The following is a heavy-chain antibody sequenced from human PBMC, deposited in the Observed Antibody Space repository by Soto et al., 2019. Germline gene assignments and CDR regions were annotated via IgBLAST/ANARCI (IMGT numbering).Heavy chain of an antibody. CDR1: GGSISSYY. CDR2: IYYSGST. Sequence: QVQLQESGPGLVKPSETLSHTCTVSGGSISSYYWSWIRQPPGKGLEWIGYIYYSGSTNYNPSLKSRVTISVDTSKNQFSLKLSSVTAADTAVYYCARLLWSRGDWFDPWGQGTLVTVSS. J-gene: IGHJ5*02. D-gene: IGHD3-10*01. V-gene: IGHV4-59*08. CDR3: ARLLWSRGDWFDP.